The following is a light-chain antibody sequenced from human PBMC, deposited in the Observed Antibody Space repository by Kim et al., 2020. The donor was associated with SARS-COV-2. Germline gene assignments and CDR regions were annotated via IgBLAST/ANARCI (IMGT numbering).Light chain of an antibody. CDR3: LQHNSYPFT. J-gene: IGKJ3*01. V-gene: IGKV1-17*01. CDR1: QGSRND. CDR2: AAS. Sequence: ASVVDRVTITGRASQGSRNDLGGYQQKPGKAPKRLIYAASSLQSGVPSRFSGGGSGTELTLTISSRQPEDFATYYCLQHNSYPFTFGPGTKVDIK.